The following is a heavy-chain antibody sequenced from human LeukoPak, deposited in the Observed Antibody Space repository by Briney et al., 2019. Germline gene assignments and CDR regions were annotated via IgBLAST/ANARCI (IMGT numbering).Heavy chain of an antibody. V-gene: IGHV4-59*08. CDR3: ARHVYGEGMVV. D-gene: IGHD4-17*01. CDR2: IHFSAGT. J-gene: IGHJ6*04. Sequence: SETLSLTCTVSGDSLNGYYWGWIRQPPGKVLECIVYIHFSAGTAHNSSLKSRLTISLDTSKNQFSLTMSSVSAADTAVYYCARHVYGEGMVVWGKGTTVTVSS. CDR1: GDSLNGYY.